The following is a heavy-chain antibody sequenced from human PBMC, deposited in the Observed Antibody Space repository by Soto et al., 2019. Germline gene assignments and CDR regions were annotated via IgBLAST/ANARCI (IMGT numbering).Heavy chain of an antibody. CDR3: TRGLTSPSAAGI. CDR2: VHKTGTT. Sequence: SETLSLTCTVSGCSVSSSGNYWGWVRQPPGKGLEWIGSVHKTGTTYYNPSLESRVTISIDTSKSQFSLEMTSVTAADTAVYFCTRGLTSPSAAGIWGQGTLVTAPQ. J-gene: IGHJ1*01. V-gene: IGHV4-39*01. CDR1: GCSVSSSGNY.